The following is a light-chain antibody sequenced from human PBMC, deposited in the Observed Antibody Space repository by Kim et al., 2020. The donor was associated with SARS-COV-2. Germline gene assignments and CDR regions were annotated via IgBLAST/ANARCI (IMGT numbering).Light chain of an antibody. CDR2: HVS. Sequence: GQSITSSCTGTSSDVGHYNYVSWFQQHPGKAPKLMIYHVSERPSGVSNRFSGSKSGNTASLTISGLQAEDEADYYCSSYTTTSSYVFGTGTKVTVL. CDR3: SSYTTTSSYV. CDR1: SSDVGHYNY. V-gene: IGLV2-14*04. J-gene: IGLJ1*01.